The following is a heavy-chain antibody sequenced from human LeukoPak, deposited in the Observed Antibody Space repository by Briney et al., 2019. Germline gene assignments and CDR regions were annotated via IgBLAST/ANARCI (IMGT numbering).Heavy chain of an antibody. Sequence: SETLSLTCTVSGGSISSSSYYWGWIRQPPGKGLEWIGSIYYSGSTYYNPSLKSRVTISVDTSKNQFSLKLSSVTAADTAVYYCARVRGLWFGVRNDSWGQGTLVTVSS. CDR3: ARVRGLWFGVRNDS. J-gene: IGHJ4*02. D-gene: IGHD3-10*01. CDR1: GGSISSSSYY. V-gene: IGHV4-39*01. CDR2: IYYSGST.